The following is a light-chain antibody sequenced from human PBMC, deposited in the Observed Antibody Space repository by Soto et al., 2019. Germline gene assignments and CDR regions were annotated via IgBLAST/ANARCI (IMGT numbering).Light chain of an antibody. Sequence: QPVLTQPPSVSGAPGQRVTISCTGSSSNIGAGYDVHWYQQFPGSAPKLLIYGDNNRPSGVPDRFSGSKSGTSASLAITGLQAEDEADYYCQSYDSSLSGLLFGGGTKLTVL. CDR1: SSNIGAGYD. V-gene: IGLV1-40*01. CDR2: GDN. CDR3: QSYDSSLSGLL. J-gene: IGLJ2*01.